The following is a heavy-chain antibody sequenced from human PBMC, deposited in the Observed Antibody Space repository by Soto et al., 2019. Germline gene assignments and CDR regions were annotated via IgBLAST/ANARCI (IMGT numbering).Heavy chain of an antibody. CDR1: GGSFSGYY. CDR3: ARHGSNVYGMDV. CDR2: IYYSGST. Sequence: SETLSLTCAVYGGSFSGYYWSWIRQPPGKGLEWIGYIYYSGSTNYNPSLKSRVTISVDTSKNQFSLNLSSVTAADTAVYYCARHGSNVYGMDVWGPGTTVTVSS. D-gene: IGHD1-26*01. V-gene: IGHV4-59*08. J-gene: IGHJ6*02.